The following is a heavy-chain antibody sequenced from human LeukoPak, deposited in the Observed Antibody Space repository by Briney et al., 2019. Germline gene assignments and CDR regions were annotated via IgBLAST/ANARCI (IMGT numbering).Heavy chain of an antibody. V-gene: IGHV3-49*04. Sequence: GGSLRLSCTASGFTFGDYALSWVRQAPGKGLEWVGFIRSKAYGGTIEYAASVKGRFTISRDDSKSTAYLQMNSLKTEDTAVYYCTSGGSTMTRSGYWGQGALVTVSS. CDR3: TSGGSTMTRSGY. D-gene: IGHD5/OR15-5a*01. CDR1: GFTFGDYA. J-gene: IGHJ4*02. CDR2: IRSKAYGGTI.